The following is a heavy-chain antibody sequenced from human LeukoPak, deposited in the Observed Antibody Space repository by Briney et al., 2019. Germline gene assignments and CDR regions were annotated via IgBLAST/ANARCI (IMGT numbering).Heavy chain of an antibody. Sequence: GGSLRLSCAASGFTFGNYAMHWLRQAPGKGLEWVAVVSFEGSGKYYADSVRGRFTISRDNSKNTLYLQMNSLRAEDTAVYYCAKIWLLGDCSSTSCPERAGAFDIWGQGTMVTVSS. CDR2: VSFEGSGK. CDR3: AKIWLLGDCSSTSCPERAGAFDI. V-gene: IGHV3-30-3*02. J-gene: IGHJ3*02. CDR1: GFTFGNYA. D-gene: IGHD2-2*01.